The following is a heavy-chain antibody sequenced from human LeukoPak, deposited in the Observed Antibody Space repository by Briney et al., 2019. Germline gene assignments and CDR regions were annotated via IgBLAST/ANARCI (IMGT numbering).Heavy chain of an antibody. CDR3: TRGPRYYDSSGYYYRPGFDY. CDR1: GGSFSGYY. D-gene: IGHD3-22*01. V-gene: IGHV4-34*01. J-gene: IGHJ4*02. CDR2: INHSGST. Sequence: SETLSLTCAVYGGSFSGYYWSWIRQPPGKGLEWIGEINHSGSTNYNPSLKSRVTISVDTSKNQFSLKLTSVTAAGTAVYCCTRGPRYYDSSGYYYRPGFDYWGQGTLVTVSS.